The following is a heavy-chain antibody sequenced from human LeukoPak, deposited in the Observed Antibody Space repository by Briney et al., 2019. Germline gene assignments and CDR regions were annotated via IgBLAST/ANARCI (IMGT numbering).Heavy chain of an antibody. V-gene: IGHV1-24*01. CDR2: FDPEDGET. J-gene: IGHJ4*02. D-gene: IGHD1-1*01. Sequence: ASVKLSCKVSGYTLTELSMHWVRQPPGKGLEWMGGFDPEDGETNYAQTVQGRVTITEDTSTDTAYMEMKSLRSEDTAVYYCARELHAERDDYWGQGTLVTVSS. CDR3: ARELHAERDDY. CDR1: GYTLTELS.